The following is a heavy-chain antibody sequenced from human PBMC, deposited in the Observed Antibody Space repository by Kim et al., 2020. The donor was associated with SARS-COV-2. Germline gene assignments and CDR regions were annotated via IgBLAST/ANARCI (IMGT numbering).Heavy chain of an antibody. D-gene: IGHD2-15*01. V-gene: IGHV5-10-1*01. CDR1: GYSFTSYW. CDR3: ARLRVAGYYYYYGMDV. CDR2: IDPSDSYT. J-gene: IGHJ6*02. Sequence: GESLKISCKGSGYSFTSYWISWVRQMPGKGLEWMGRIDPSDSYTNYSPSFQGHVTISADKSISTAYLQWSSLKASDTAMYYCARLRVAGYYYYYGMDVWGQGTTVTVSS.